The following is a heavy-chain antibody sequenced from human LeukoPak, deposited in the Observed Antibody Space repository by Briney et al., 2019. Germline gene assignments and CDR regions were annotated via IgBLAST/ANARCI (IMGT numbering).Heavy chain of an antibody. CDR2: VNSDVSST. CDR3: VSGDYGNY. V-gene: IGHV3-74*01. J-gene: IGHJ4*02. Sequence: PGGSLRLSCAASGFAFSSYWLHWVRQAPGKGLVWVSRVNSDVSSTNYADSVEGRFTVSRDNAKNTLFLQMNSLRVEDTALYYCVSGDYGNYWGQGTLVTVSS. D-gene: IGHD4-17*01. CDR1: GFAFSSYW.